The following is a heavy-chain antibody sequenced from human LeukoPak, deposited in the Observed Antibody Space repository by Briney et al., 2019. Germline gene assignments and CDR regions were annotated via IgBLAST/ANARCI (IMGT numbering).Heavy chain of an antibody. Sequence: PGGSLRLSCAASGFTFSNYWMNWVRQAPGKGLEWVAYISSSGSTIHYSDSVKGRFTISRDNAENSLYLQMNTLRAEDTATYYCARDLRGNGGVYSDCWGQGTLVTVSS. CDR1: GFTFSNYW. CDR2: ISSSGSTI. CDR3: ARDLRGNGGVYSDC. V-gene: IGHV3-48*04. J-gene: IGHJ4*02. D-gene: IGHD4-23*01.